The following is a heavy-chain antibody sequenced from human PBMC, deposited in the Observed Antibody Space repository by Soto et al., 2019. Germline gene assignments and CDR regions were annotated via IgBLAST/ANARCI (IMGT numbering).Heavy chain of an antibody. J-gene: IGHJ1*01. Sequence: EVQLVQSGAEVKKPGESLKISCQGSGYNFHTSWIAWVRQMPGKGLEWMGIIYPDDSDTKYNQSFQGQVTMSADKSISTAFLQWSSLKPSDTAMYYCARFAGGITTRQYFQNWGQGTLITVSS. CDR3: ARFAGGITTRQYFQN. D-gene: IGHD3-22*01. CDR2: IYPDDSDT. CDR1: GYNFHTSW. V-gene: IGHV5-51*01.